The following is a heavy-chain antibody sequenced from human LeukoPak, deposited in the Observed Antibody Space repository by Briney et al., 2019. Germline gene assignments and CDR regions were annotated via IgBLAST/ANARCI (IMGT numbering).Heavy chain of an antibody. CDR3: ATERYCGGDCDAFDI. V-gene: IGHV1-24*01. J-gene: IGHJ3*02. CDR2: FDPEDGET. D-gene: IGHD2-21*02. Sequence: ASVKVACKVSGYTLTELSMHWVRQAPGKGIEWMGGFDPEDGETIYAQKFQGRVTMTEDTSTDTGYMELSSLRSEDTAVYYCATERYCGGDCDAFDIWGQGTMVTVSS. CDR1: GYTLTELS.